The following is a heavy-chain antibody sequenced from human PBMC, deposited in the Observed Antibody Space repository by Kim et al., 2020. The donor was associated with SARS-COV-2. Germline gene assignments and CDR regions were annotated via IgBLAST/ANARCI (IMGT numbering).Heavy chain of an antibody. CDR1: GFTFSSYG. CDR3: ARDIKSGDSVDY. J-gene: IGHJ4*02. D-gene: IGHD2-21*02. Sequence: GGSLRLSCAASGFTFSSYGMHWVRQAPGKGLEWVALIWFDGSNKYSADSVKGRFTISRDNSKNTLYLQMNSLRAEDTAVYYCARDIKSGDSVDYWGQGTLVTVSS. V-gene: IGHV3-33*01. CDR2: IWFDGSNK.